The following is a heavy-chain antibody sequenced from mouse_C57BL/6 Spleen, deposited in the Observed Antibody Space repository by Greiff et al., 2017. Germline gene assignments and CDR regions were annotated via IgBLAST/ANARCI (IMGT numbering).Heavy chain of an antibody. CDR1: GYSFTDYN. CDR3: ARSLLPNYGGWYVDG. V-gene: IGHV1-39*01. D-gene: IGHD1-1*01. CDR2: INPNYGTT. Sequence: EVQLQQSGPELVKPGASVSISCKASGYSFTDYNMTWVKPRNGKSLEWFGVINPNYGTTSSNPSFNGKATFTVDQSSSTAYMQLNSLTSEDSAGYYWARSLLPNYGGWYVDGGGTGTTVTVSS. J-gene: IGHJ1*03.